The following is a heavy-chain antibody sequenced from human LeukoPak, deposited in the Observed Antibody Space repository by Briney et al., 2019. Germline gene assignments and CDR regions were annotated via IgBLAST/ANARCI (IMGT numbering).Heavy chain of an antibody. D-gene: IGHD3-10*01. V-gene: IGHV3-48*04. CDR1: GFTFSSYA. J-gene: IGHJ4*02. Sequence: GGSLRLSCAASGFTFSSYAMNWVRQAPGKGLEWVSYISSSSSTIYYADSVKGRFTISRDNAKNSLYLQMNSLRAEDTAVYYCARDSYGSGSYYRIDYWGQGTLVTVSS. CDR3: ARDSYGSGSYYRIDY. CDR2: ISSSSSTI.